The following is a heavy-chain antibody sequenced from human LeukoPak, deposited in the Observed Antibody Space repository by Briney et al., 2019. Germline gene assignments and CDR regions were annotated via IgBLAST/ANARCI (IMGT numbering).Heavy chain of an antibody. CDR1: GFTVSSNY. J-gene: IGHJ4*02. D-gene: IGHD5-12*01. CDR2: IYSGGTT. V-gene: IGHV3-53*01. Sequence: GGSLRLSCAASGFTVSSNYMSWVRQAPWKGLEWVSIIYSGGTTYYADSMKGRFTISRDNSKNTLYLQMNSLRAEDTAVYYCARENMAGYSGYGFDYWGQGTLVTVSS. CDR3: ARENMAGYSGYGFDY.